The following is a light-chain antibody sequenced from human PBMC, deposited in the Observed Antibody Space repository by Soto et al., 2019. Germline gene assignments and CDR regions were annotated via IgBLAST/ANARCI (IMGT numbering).Light chain of an antibody. V-gene: IGKV3-20*01. J-gene: IGKJ4*01. Sequence: EFVLTQSPGTLSLSPGERATLSCRASQSVSSTFLAWYQQKPGQPPRLLIYGASTRGTGTPDRCSGSGSGTDFTLTISRLEPEDFAVYYCQHYGSSPPLTFGGGTKVEIK. CDR1: QSVSSTF. CDR2: GAS. CDR3: QHYGSSPPLT.